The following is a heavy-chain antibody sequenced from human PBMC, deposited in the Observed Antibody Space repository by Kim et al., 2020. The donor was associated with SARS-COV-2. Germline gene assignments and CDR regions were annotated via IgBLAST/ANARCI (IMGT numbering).Heavy chain of an antibody. D-gene: IGHD3-10*01. CDR3: ATPPNFYGSGRDAFDI. V-gene: IGHV3-48*02. J-gene: IGHJ3*02. Sequence: SVKGRFTISRDNAKNSLYLQMNSLRDEDTAVYYCATPPNFYGSGRDAFDIWGQGTMVTVSS.